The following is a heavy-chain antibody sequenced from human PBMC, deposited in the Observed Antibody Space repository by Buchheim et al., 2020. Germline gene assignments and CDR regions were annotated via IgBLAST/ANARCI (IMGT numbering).Heavy chain of an antibody. CDR1: GFTFSSYG. CDR2: ISYDGSNK. J-gene: IGHJ4*02. D-gene: IGHD3-16*01. CDR3: AKDPYRAVGFEGVIIDY. Sequence: QVQLVESGGGVVQPGRSLRLSCAASGFTFSSYGMHWVRQAPGKGLEWVAVISYDGSNKYYADSVKGRFTISRDNSKNTLYLQMNSLRAEDTAVYYCAKDPYRAVGFEGVIIDYWGQGTL. V-gene: IGHV3-30*18.